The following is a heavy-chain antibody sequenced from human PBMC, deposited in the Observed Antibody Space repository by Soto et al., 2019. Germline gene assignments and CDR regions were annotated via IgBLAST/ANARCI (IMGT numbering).Heavy chain of an antibody. CDR3: ATQMGEGYFDY. J-gene: IGHJ4*02. CDR2: INPSGDST. V-gene: IGHV1-46*01. CDR1: GYTFTPHY. Sequence: GALVKVSCKASGYTFTPHYIHWVRQAPGQGLEWMGIINPSGDSTKYSQKFQGRVTITRDTSASTAYMELSSLRSEDTAVYYCATQMGEGYFDYWGQGTLVTVSS. D-gene: IGHD3-16*01.